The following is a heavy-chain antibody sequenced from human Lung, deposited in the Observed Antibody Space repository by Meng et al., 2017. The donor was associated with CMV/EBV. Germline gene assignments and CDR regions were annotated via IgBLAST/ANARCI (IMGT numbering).Heavy chain of an antibody. CDR2: IYYSGST. Sequence: SXTXSLXCTVSGGSISSSSYYWGWIRQPPGKGLEWIGSIYYSGSTYYNPSLKSRVTISVDTSKNQFSLKLSSVTAADTAVYYCASTNYDFWSGYWRGNFDYXGQGTLVTVSS. J-gene: IGHJ4*02. CDR1: GGSISSSSYY. V-gene: IGHV4-39*07. CDR3: ASTNYDFWSGYWRGNFDY. D-gene: IGHD3-3*01.